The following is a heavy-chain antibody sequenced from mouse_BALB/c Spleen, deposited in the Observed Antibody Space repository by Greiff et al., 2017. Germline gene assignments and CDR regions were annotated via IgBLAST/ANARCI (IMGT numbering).Heavy chain of an antibody. Sequence: QVQLKESGPGLVAPSQSLSITCTVSGFSLTGYGVNWVRQPPGKGLEWLGMIWGDGSTDYNSALKSRLSISKDNSKSQVFLKMNSLQTDDTARYYCATFYDEGYWYFDVWGAGTTVTVSS. V-gene: IGHV2-6-7*01. CDR2: IWGDGST. CDR1: GFSLTGYG. D-gene: IGHD2-12*01. CDR3: ATFYDEGYWYFDV. J-gene: IGHJ1*01.